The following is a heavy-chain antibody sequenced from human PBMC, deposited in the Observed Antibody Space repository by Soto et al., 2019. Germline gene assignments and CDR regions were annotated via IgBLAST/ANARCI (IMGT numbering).Heavy chain of an antibody. CDR2: VSGNGGTT. D-gene: IGHD3-3*01. CDR3: AKGKAHTLFGVDTLFDY. CDR1: GFTFGDFG. Sequence: GGSLRLSCTGSGFTFGDFGMSWFRQAPGKGLEWVSLVSGNGGTTNYADSVKGRFTISRDNSQKTLYLQMNSLRAEDTAIYYCAKGKAHTLFGVDTLFDYWGQGTLVTVSS. J-gene: IGHJ4*02. V-gene: IGHV3-23*01.